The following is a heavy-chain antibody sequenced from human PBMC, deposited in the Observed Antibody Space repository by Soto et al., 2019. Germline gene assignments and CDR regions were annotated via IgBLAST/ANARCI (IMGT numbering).Heavy chain of an antibody. CDR1: GGSISSYY. Sequence: PSETLSLTCTVSGGSISSYYWSWIRQPPGKGLEWIGYIYYSGSTNYNPSLKSRVTISVDTSKNQFSLKLSSVTAADTAVYYCARGPPLTSTVPFDYWGQGTLVTVSS. CDR2: IYYSGST. J-gene: IGHJ4*02. D-gene: IGHD4-17*01. V-gene: IGHV4-59*01. CDR3: ARGPPLTSTVPFDY.